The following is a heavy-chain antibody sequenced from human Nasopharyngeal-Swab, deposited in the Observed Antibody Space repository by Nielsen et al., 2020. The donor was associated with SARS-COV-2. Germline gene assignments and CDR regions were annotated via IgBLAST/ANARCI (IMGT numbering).Heavy chain of an antibody. CDR2: IYYSGST. CDR3: ARAGRERVVITKFDY. J-gene: IGHJ4*02. V-gene: IGHV4-30-4*01. D-gene: IGHD3-22*01. Sequence: RQAPGKGPEWIGYIYYSGSTYYNPSLKSRVTISVDTSKNQFSLKLSSVTAADTAVYYCARAGRERVVITKFDYWGQGTLVTVSS.